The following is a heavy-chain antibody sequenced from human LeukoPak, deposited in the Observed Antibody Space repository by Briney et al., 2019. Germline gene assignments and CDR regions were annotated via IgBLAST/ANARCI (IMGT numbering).Heavy chain of an antibody. CDR1: GYTLTAYY. J-gene: IGHJ4*02. D-gene: IGHD6-13*01. V-gene: IGHV1-2*02. CDR3: AADKQQLSYYFDY. CDR2: IKSNTGGK. Sequence: ASVKVSCKASGYTLTAYYIHWLRQAPGQGLEWMGWIKSNTGGKKYVEKFEGRFTMTRDTSISTIYMELSSMRSDDTAVYYCAADKQQLSYYFDYWGQGTLVTVSA.